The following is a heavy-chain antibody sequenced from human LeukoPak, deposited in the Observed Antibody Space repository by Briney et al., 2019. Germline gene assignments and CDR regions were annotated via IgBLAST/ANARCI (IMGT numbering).Heavy chain of an antibody. J-gene: IGHJ4*02. D-gene: IGHD3-9*01. CDR3: ARLVTGYGAYYFDY. CDR2: IHYSETT. CDR1: GGSISSYY. Sequence: PSETLSLTCTVSGGSISSYYWSWIRQPPGKGLEWIGYIHYSETTNCSPSLKSRVTISVDTSKNQFSLRLSSVTAADTAVYYCARLVTGYGAYYFDYWGQGTLVTVSS. V-gene: IGHV4-59*08.